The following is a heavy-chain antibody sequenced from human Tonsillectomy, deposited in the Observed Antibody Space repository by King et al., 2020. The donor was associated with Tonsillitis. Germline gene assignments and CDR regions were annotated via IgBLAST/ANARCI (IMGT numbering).Heavy chain of an antibody. Sequence: VQLVQSGAEVKRPGASVKVSCKASVYTFSSYDVSWVRQATGQGLEWMGWMNPNSGNTGYAQKFQGRGTMTSNTSITTAYMELSSLRSADTAVYFCGRFRRSRIKKQYYYYGMDVWGQGTTVTVSS. D-gene: IGHD1-14*01. CDR3: GRFRRSRIKKQYYYYGMDV. J-gene: IGHJ6*02. CDR2: MNPNSGNT. CDR1: VYTFSSYD. V-gene: IGHV1-8*01.